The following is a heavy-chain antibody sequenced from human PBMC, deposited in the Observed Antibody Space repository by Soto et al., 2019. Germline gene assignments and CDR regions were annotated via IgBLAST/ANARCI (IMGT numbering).Heavy chain of an antibody. V-gene: IGHV5-51*01. D-gene: IGHD6-19*01. CDR3: AREGSSGWYPHYYYYGMDV. Sequence: GESLKISCKGSGYSFTSYWIGWVRQMPGKGLEWMGIIYPGDSDTRYSPSFQGQVTISADKSISTAYLQWSSLKASDTAMYYCAREGSSGWYPHYYYYGMDVWGQGTTVTVSS. CDR2: IYPGDSDT. J-gene: IGHJ6*02. CDR1: GYSFTSYW.